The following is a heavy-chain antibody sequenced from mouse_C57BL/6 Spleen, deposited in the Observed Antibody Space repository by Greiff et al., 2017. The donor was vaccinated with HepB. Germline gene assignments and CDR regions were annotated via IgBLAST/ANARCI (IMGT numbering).Heavy chain of an antibody. CDR2: INPNNGGT. V-gene: IGHV1-26*01. D-gene: IGHD3-2*02. J-gene: IGHJ2*01. CDR3: AKSDSSGSGYFDY. CDR1: GYTFTDYY. Sequence: VQLQQSGPELVKPGASVKISCKASGYTFTDYYMNWVKQSHGKSLEWIGDINPNNGGTSYNQKFKGKATLTVDKSSSTAYMELRSLTSEDSAVYYCAKSDSSGSGYFDYWGQGTTLTVSS.